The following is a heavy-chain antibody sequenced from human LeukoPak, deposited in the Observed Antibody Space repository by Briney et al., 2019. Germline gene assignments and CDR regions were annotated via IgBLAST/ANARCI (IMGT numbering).Heavy chain of an antibody. V-gene: IGHV1-46*01. D-gene: IGHD3-3*01. Sequence: GASVKVSCKASGYTFTSYYMHWVRQAPGQGLEWMGIINPSGGSTSYAQKFRGRVTMTRDTSTSTVYMELSSLRSEDTAVYYCARDHLAIFGVVIISWFDPWGQGTLVTVSS. J-gene: IGHJ5*02. CDR2: INPSGGST. CDR3: ARDHLAIFGVVIISWFDP. CDR1: GYTFTSYY.